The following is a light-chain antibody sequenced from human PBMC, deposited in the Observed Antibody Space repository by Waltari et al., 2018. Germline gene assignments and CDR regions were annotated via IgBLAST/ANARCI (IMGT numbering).Light chain of an antibody. Sequence: YELTQPPSVSVSPGQTARIPCSGEILAKKYAYWYQQKSGQAPVLVIYEETERPTGFPERFSGSSSGTTATLSISGAQVEDEADYYCYSTDNSAKGVFGGGTKLTVL. CDR2: EET. CDR1: ILAKKY. V-gene: IGLV3-10*01. CDR3: YSTDNSAKGV. J-gene: IGLJ2*01.